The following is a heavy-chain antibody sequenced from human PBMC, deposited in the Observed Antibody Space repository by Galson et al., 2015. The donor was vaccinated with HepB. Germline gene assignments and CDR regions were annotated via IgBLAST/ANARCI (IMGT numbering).Heavy chain of an antibody. J-gene: IGHJ6*02. CDR2: ISWNSGSI. CDR1: GFTFDDYA. D-gene: IGHD3-3*01. V-gene: IGHV3-9*01. CDR3: AKDLAGTIFRMNAADYYYYGMDV. Sequence: SLRLSCAASGFTFDDYAMHWVRQAPGKGLEWVSGISWNSGSIGYADSVKGRFTISRDNAKNSLYPQMNSLRAEDTALYYCAKDLAGTIFRMNAADYYYYGMDVWGQGTTVTVSS.